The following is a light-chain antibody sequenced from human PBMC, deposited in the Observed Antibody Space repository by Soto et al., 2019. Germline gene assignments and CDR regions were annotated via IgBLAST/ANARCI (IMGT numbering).Light chain of an antibody. CDR1: NSDAGSYKS. Sequence: QSALTQPPSASWSPGQSVTISCTGTNSDAGSYKSVSWYQKYPGKAHKLIIYEVHERPSGVPDRFSGSKSVNTASLTVSGLELADEGDYSHSVYSGMNLYVFGT. J-gene: IGLJ1*01. CDR2: EVH. CDR3: SVYSGMNLYV. V-gene: IGLV2-8*01.